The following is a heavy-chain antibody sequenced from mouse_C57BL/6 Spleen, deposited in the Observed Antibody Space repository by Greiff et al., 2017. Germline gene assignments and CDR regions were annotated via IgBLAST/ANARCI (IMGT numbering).Heavy chain of an antibody. CDR2: IYPRSGNT. CDR1: GYTFTSYG. J-gene: IGHJ1*03. Sequence: QVQLKESGAELARPGASVKLSCKASGYTFTSYGISWVKQRTGQGLEWIGEIYPRSGNTYYNEKFKGKATLTADKSSSTAYMELRSLTSEDSAVYFCARDFYYGNYGGYFDVWGTGTTVTVSS. V-gene: IGHV1-81*01. CDR3: ARDFYYGNYGGYFDV. D-gene: IGHD2-1*01.